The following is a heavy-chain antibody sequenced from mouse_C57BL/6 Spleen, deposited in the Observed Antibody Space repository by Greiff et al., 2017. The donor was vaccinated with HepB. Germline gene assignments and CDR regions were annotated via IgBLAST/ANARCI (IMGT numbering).Heavy chain of an antibody. J-gene: IGHJ2*01. V-gene: IGHV1-26*01. CDR3: ARFQPGPFDY. D-gene: IGHD4-1*02. CDR2: INPNNGGT. CDR1: GYTFTDYY. Sequence: EVQLQQSGPELVKPGASVKISCKASGYTFTDYYMNWVKQSHGKSLEWIGDINPNNGGTSYNQKFKGKATLTVDKSSSTAYMELRSLTSEDSAVYYCARFQPGPFDYWGQGTTLTVSS.